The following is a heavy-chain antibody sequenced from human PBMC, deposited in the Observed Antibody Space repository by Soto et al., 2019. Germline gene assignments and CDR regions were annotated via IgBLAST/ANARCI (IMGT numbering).Heavy chain of an antibody. J-gene: IGHJ4*02. CDR1: SDSIAGENW. D-gene: IGHD5-18*01. CDR2: VFHTGGT. V-gene: IGHV4-4*02. CDR3: ARVLSSGCGWMYYFAF. Sequence: QVQLQESGPGLVKPSETLSLTCTVSSDSIAGENWWSWVRQPPGLGLEWIGEVFHTGGTNYNPSLKRRATMEVDKSKNQFSLNLISATAADSAVYYCARVLSSGCGWMYYFAFWGQGTLVSVSS.